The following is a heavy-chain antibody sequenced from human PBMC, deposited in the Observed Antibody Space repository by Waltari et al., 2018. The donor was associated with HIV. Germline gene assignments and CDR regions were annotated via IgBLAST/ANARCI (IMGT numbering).Heavy chain of an antibody. J-gene: IGHJ5*02. Sequence: QVQLVQSGAEVKKPGASVKVSCKASGYTFTGYYMHWVRQAPGQGLEWMGWINPNSGGTNYAQKFKGRGTMTRDTSISTAYMELSRLRSDDTAVYYCARESVPAADNPNWFDPWGQGTLVTVSS. CDR2: INPNSGGT. D-gene: IGHD2-2*01. V-gene: IGHV1-2*02. CDR1: GYTFTGYY. CDR3: ARESVPAADNPNWFDP.